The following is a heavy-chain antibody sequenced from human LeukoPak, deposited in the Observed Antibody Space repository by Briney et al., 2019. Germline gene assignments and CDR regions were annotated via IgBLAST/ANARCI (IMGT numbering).Heavy chain of an antibody. CDR2: INPNSGGT. J-gene: IGHJ4*02. Sequence: GASVKVSCEASGYTFTAYYLHWVRQAPGQGLEWMAWINPNSGGTTSAQKFQGRVTMTRDTSISTAYMELSRLRSDDTAVYYCARETLLGTKDFDYWGQGTLVTVSS. CDR1: GYTFTAYY. CDR3: ARETLLGTKDFDY. D-gene: IGHD7-27*01. V-gene: IGHV1-2*02.